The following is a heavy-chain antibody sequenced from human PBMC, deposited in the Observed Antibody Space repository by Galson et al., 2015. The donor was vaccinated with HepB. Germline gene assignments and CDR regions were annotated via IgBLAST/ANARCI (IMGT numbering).Heavy chain of an antibody. J-gene: IGHJ4*02. V-gene: IGHV1-18*01. CDR1: GYTLSSYG. D-gene: IGHD6-6*01. Sequence: QSGAEVKKPGASVKVSCKTSGYTLSSYGISWVRQAPGQGLEWMGWISAYNGNTDYAQKVQGRITMTTDTSTSTAYMELRSLRFDDTAVYYCARARYSSSPPDDWGQGTLVTVSS. CDR3: ARARYSSSPPDD. CDR2: ISAYNGNT.